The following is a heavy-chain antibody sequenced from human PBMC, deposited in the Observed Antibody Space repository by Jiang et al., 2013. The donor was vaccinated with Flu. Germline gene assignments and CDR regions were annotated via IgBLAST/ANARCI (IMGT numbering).Heavy chain of an antibody. CDR1: GYSFNYKA. J-gene: IGHJ4*02. Sequence: GAEVKKPGSSVKVSCKASGYSFNYKAIHWVRQAPGQGLEWMGWINAGNGNTKYSQRFQDRVTITRDTSASTAYMEVSSLRSEDTALYYCARSHFDTSGYRFDSWGQGTLVTVSA. V-gene: IGHV1-3*01. CDR3: ARSHFDTSGYRFDS. D-gene: IGHD3-22*01. CDR2: INAGNGNT.